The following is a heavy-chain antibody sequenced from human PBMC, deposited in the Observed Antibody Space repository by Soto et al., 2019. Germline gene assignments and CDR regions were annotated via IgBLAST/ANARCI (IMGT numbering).Heavy chain of an antibody. Sequence: SETLSLTCTVSGGSVSSGSYYWSWIRQPPGKGLEWIGYIYYSGSTNYNPSLKSRVTISVDTSKNQFSLKLSSVTAADTAVYYCVRVVVILTGYYRRGFDPWGRGAVVTVSS. CDR2: IYYSGST. J-gene: IGHJ5*02. CDR1: GGSVSSGSYY. CDR3: VRVVVILTGYYRRGFDP. V-gene: IGHV4-61*01. D-gene: IGHD3-9*01.